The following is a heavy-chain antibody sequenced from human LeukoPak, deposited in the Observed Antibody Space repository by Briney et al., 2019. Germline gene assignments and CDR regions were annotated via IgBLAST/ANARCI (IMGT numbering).Heavy chain of an antibody. Sequence: ASVKVSCKASGGTFSSYAISWVRQAPGQGLEWMGGIIPIFGTANYAQKFQGRVTITVDESTSTAYMELSSLRSEDTAVYYCARRGSSWSLPSYYYYGMDVWGQGTTVTVSS. CDR1: GGTFSSYA. CDR2: IIPIFGTA. J-gene: IGHJ6*02. CDR3: ARRGSSWSLPSYYYYGMDV. D-gene: IGHD6-13*01. V-gene: IGHV1-69*13.